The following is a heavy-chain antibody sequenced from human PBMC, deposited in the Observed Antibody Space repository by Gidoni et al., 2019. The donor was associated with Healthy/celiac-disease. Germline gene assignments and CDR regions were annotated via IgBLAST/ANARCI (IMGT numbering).Heavy chain of an antibody. CDR1: GFTFSSYG. D-gene: IGHD3-16*01. J-gene: IGHJ4*02. Sequence: QVQLVESGGGVVQPGRSLRLSCAASGFTFSSYGMHWVRQAPGKGLGWVAVISYVGSNKYEAAPVKGRLTISRDNSKNTLYLQMNSLRAEDTAGYYWAKASEFRWGGGEYYFDYWGQGTLVTVSS. V-gene: IGHV3-30*18. CDR3: AKASEFRWGGGEYYFDY. CDR2: ISYVGSNK.